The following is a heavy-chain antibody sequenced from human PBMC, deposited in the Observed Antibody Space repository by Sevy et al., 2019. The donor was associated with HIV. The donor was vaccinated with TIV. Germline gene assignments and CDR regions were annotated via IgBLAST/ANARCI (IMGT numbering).Heavy chain of an antibody. D-gene: IGHD4-17*01. J-gene: IGHJ3*02. CDR2: IYSGGDT. CDR3: ARQTTVQHAFDI. CDR1: GFTVRRNY. Sequence: GGSLRLSCAASGFTVRRNYMSWVRQAPGKGLEWVSVIYSGGDTYYADSVKGRFTISRDNSKNTVSLQMNSLRAEDTALYYCARQTTVQHAFDIWGQGTMVTVSS. V-gene: IGHV3-53*01.